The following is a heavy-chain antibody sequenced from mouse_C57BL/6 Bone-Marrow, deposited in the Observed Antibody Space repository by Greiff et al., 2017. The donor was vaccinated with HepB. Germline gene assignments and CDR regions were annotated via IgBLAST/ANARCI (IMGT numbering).Heavy chain of an antibody. V-gene: IGHV1-63*01. Sequence: QVQLQQSGAELVRPGTSVKMSCKASGYTFTNYWIGWAKQRPGHGLEWIGDIYPGGGYTNYNEKFKGKATLTADKSSSTAYMQFSSLTSEDSAIYYSARSPYYGAMDYWGQGTSVTVSS. CDR3: ARSPYYGAMDY. J-gene: IGHJ4*01. D-gene: IGHD2-10*01. CDR2: IYPGGGYT. CDR1: GYTFTNYW.